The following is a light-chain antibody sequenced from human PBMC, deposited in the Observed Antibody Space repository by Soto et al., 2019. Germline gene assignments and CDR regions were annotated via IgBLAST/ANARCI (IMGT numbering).Light chain of an antibody. CDR2: DVT. CDR3: CSYAGNYTWV. Sequence: QSALTQPRSVSGSPGQSVTISCTGTSSDIGGYNYVSWYQQHPGKAPKLMIYDVTRRPSGVPAHFSGSKSDNTASLTISGLQAEDEADYYCCSYAGNYTWVFGGGTKLTVL. V-gene: IGLV2-11*01. CDR1: SSDIGGYNY. J-gene: IGLJ3*02.